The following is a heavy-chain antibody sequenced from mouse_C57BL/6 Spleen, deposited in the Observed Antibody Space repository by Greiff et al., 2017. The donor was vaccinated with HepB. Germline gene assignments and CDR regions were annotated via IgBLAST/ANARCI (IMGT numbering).Heavy chain of an antibody. CDR1: GYTFTDYN. V-gene: IGHV1-18*01. CDR2: INPYNGGT. J-gene: IGHJ4*01. D-gene: IGHD4-1*01. CDR3: ARANWGYAMDY. Sequence: VQLQQSGPELVKPGASVKIPCKASGYTFTDYNMDWVKQSHGKSLEWIGDINPYNGGTTYNQKFKGKATLTVAKSSSTAYMELRSLTSEDTAVYYCARANWGYAMDYWGQGTSVTVSS.